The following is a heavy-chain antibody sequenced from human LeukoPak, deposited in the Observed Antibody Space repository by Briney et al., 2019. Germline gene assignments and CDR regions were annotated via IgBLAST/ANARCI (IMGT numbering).Heavy chain of an antibody. CDR2: INPNSGGT. Sequence: GASVKVSCKASGYTFTGYYMHWVRQAPGQGLEWMGWINPNSGGTNYAQKFQGRVTMTRDTSISTAYMELSRLRSDDTAVYYCARASHVLRFLEWPLVGYWGQGTLVTVSS. CDR1: GYTFTGYY. D-gene: IGHD3-3*01. V-gene: IGHV1-2*02. CDR3: ARASHVLRFLEWPLVGY. J-gene: IGHJ4*02.